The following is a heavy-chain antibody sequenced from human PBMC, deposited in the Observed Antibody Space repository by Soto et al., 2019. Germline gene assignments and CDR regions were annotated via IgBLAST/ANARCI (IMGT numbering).Heavy chain of an antibody. CDR2: ISYDGSNK. V-gene: IGHV3-30-3*01. J-gene: IGHJ2*01. CDR1: GFTFSSYA. Sequence: GGSLRLSCAASGFTFSSYAMHWVRQAPGKGLEWVAGISYDGSNKYYADSVKGRFTISRDNSKNTLYLQMNSLRTEDTAVYYCSRPLWRDDYNWGYFDLWGRGTLVTVSS. CDR3: SRPLWRDDYNWGYFDL. D-gene: IGHD4-4*01.